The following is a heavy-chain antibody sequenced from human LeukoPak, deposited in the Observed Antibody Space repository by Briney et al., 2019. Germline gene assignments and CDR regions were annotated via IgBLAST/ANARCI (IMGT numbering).Heavy chain of an antibody. V-gene: IGHV4-34*01. CDR3: ARSFRENTVTTRFWFDP. J-gene: IGHJ5*02. D-gene: IGHD4-11*01. CDR1: GGSLSGYY. CDR2: INRSGST. Sequence: PSETLSLTCAVSGGSLSGYYWSWIRQSPGKGLEWLGEINRSGSTNYNPSLNIRVTISVDTSKNHFSLKLSSVTAADTAVYYCARSFRENTVTTRFWFDPWGQGTLVTVSS.